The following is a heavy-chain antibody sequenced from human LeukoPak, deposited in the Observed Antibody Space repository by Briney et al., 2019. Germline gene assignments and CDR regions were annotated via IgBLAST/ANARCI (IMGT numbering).Heavy chain of an antibody. D-gene: IGHD2-15*01. CDR3: ARAVSGVGAAYDAFDI. CDR1: GFTFSSYS. Sequence: GGSLRLSCAASGFTFSSYSMNWVRQAPGKGLEWVSSIGSSSSYIYYADSVKGRFTISRDNAKNSLYLQMNSLRAEDTAVYYCARAVSGVGAAYDAFDIWGQGTMVTVSS. CDR2: IGSSSSYI. V-gene: IGHV3-21*01. J-gene: IGHJ3*02.